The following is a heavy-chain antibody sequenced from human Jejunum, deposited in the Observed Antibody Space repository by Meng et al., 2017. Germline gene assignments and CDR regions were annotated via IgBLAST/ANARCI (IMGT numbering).Heavy chain of an antibody. Sequence: QGQSPWWGGGPLNSSGPLSLPCSVHGGSFGPYYRTWFRHSPEKGLEWIGEINRSGSTSSNPSLKSRVAISMDTSKNQFFLRLDSVTAADTAVYYCARGRSIDFRLAKYDYWGQGTLVTVSS. D-gene: IGHD3-3*01. CDR2: INRSGST. V-gene: IGHV4-34*02. J-gene: IGHJ4*02. CDR3: ARGRSIDFRLAKYDY. CDR1: GGSFGPYY.